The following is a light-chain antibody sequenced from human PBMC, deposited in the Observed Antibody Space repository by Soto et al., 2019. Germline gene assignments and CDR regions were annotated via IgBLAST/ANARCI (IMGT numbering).Light chain of an antibody. CDR1: QGLNSH. CDR2: AAS. Sequence: AIQLTQSPSSLSASVGDRVTITCRASQGLNSHLAWYQQKPGKAPKLLMYAASTLRKGVPSRFSGNGSGTDFTLTISSLQPEDFATYYCQQSSNYFTFGPGTKVDI. CDR3: QQSSNYFT. V-gene: IGKV1D-13*01. J-gene: IGKJ3*01.